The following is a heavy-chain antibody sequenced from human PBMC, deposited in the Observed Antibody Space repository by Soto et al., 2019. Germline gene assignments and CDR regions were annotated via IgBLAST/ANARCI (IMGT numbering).Heavy chain of an antibody. V-gene: IGHV4-31*03. D-gene: IGHD3-10*01. Sequence: QVQLQESGPGLVKPSQTLSLTCTVSGGSISSGGYYWSWIRQHPGKGLEWIGYIYYSGSTYYNPSLKCRVTISVDTSKNQFSLKLSSVTAADTAVYYCARGITMVRGVIGTSRPSRGYFDYWGQGTLVTVSS. CDR1: GGSISSGGYY. CDR2: IYYSGST. CDR3: ARGITMVRGVIGTSRPSRGYFDY. J-gene: IGHJ4*02.